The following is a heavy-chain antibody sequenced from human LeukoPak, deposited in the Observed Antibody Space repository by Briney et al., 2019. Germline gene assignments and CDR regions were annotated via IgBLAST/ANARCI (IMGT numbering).Heavy chain of an antibody. Sequence: SLRLSCVASGFTFSSYGMNWVRQAPGKGLEWVSFISSSSTIYYADSVKGRFTISRDNAENSLYLQMNSLRAEDTAVYYCARDSPPDYWGQGTLVTVSS. CDR1: GFTFSSYG. CDR3: ARDSPPDY. CDR2: ISSSSTI. V-gene: IGHV3-48*01. J-gene: IGHJ4*02.